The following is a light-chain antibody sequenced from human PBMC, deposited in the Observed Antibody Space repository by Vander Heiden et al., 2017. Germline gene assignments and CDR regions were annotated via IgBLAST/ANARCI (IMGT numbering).Light chain of an antibody. J-gene: IGLJ2*01. CDR3: ASWDDSLEGVI. CDR2: SNN. Sequence: QSVLTQPPSASGTPGQRVTISCSESFSNIESNAVNWYQQFPGTAPKLLIYSNNERPSGVPNRFSGSKSGTSASLAISGLQSDDEADYYCASWDDSLEGVIFGGGTKLTVI. CDR1: FSNIESNA. V-gene: IGLV1-44*01.